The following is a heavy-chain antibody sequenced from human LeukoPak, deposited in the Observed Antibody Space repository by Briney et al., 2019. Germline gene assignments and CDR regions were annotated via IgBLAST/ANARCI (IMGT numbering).Heavy chain of an antibody. CDR1: GFTFSSYW. CDR3: ARGTAAEAGIDY. Sequence: GGSLRLSCAASGFTFSSYWMHWVRQAPGKGLVRVSHIDSDGSSTTYGDPAKGRFTISRDNAKNTLYLQMSSLRVDDTAVYYCARGTAAEAGIDYWGQGTLVTVAS. V-gene: IGHV3-74*01. D-gene: IGHD6-13*01. J-gene: IGHJ4*02. CDR2: IDSDGSST.